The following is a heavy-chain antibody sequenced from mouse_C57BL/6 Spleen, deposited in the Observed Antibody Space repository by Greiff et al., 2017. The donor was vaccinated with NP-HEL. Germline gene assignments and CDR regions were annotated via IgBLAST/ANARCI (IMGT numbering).Heavy chain of an antibody. D-gene: IGHD2-3*01. CDR1: GYTFTDYN. J-gene: IGHJ3*01. V-gene: IGHV1-18*01. CDR2: INTNNGGT. Sequence: VQLQQSGPELVKPGASVKIPCKASGYTFTDYNMAWVKQSHGKSLEWIGDINTNNGGTIYNQKFKGKATLTVDKSSSTAYMELRSLTSEDTAVYYCAREGVYDGWFAYWGQGTLVTVSA. CDR3: AREGVYDGWFAY.